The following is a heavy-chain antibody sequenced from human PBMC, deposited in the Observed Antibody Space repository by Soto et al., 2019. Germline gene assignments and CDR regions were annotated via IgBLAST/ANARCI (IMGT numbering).Heavy chain of an antibody. CDR1: GDSVNSSY. D-gene: IGHD1-1*01. CDR3: ARTDAYNASFFDS. J-gene: IGHJ4*02. Sequence: QVQLQEMGPGLVKPSQTLTITCTVSGDSVNSSYWSWIRQLPGKGLEWMGNIYHTGRTFYNPSLKSRVAISIDTSKPLFSLKMRSVTAADTAVYYCARTDAYNASFFDSWGLGTVGTVSS. CDR2: IYHTGRT. V-gene: IGHV4-31*03.